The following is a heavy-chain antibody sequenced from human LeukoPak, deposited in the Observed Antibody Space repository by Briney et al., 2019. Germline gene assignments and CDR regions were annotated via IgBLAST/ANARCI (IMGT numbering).Heavy chain of an antibody. V-gene: IGHV3-64*02. J-gene: IGHJ3*01. Sequence: PGGSLRLSCVASGFTLGSFAMYWVRQAPGGELQYVSAISSNGQSAYYADSVKGRFTISRDTSKSTLYLQVGSLRPDDMAVYYCVRRESLAFDVWGQGTLVTVS. CDR3: VRRESLAFDV. CDR2: ISSNGQSA. D-gene: IGHD5-24*01. CDR1: GFTLGSFA.